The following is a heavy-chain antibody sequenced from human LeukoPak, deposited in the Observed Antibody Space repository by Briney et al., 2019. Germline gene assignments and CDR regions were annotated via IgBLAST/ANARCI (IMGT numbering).Heavy chain of an antibody. CDR3: AGDPPVVKDAFDI. CDR1: GFTFSSYS. CDR2: ISSSSSYI. J-gene: IGHJ3*02. D-gene: IGHD4-23*01. V-gene: IGHV3-21*01. Sequence: GGSLRLSCAASGFTFSSYSMNWVRQAPGKGLEWVSSISSSSSYIYYADSVKGRFTISRDNAKNSLYLQMNSLRAEDTAVYYCAGDPPVVKDAFDIWGQGTMVTVSS.